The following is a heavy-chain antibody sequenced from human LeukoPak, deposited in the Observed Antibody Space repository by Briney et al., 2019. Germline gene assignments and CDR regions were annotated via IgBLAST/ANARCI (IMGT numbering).Heavy chain of an antibody. V-gene: IGHV3-21*01. CDR2: IDPSSTYI. J-gene: IGHJ4*02. D-gene: IGHD2-2*01. CDR1: GFTFRSYS. Sequence: PGGSLRLSCAASGFTFRSYSMNWVRQAPGKGLKWVSAIDPSSTYIYYADSVKGRFTISRDNAENSLYLQMNSLRVEDTAVYYCARAPTVLVGYCSSSSCQADYWGQGTLVTVSS. CDR3: ARAPTVLVGYCSSSSCQADY.